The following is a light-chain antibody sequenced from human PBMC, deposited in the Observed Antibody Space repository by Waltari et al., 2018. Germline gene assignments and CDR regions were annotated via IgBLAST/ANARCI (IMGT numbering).Light chain of an antibody. V-gene: IGLV2-23*02. CDR3: WSYAGSTTSVV. Sequence: QSALTQPASVSGSPGPSITIPCTGTSSYVGGYTLVPWYQQYPGKAPKLMIDEVTKRPSGVSNRFSGSKSGNTASLTISGLQAEDEADYYCWSYAGSTTSVVFGGGTKLTVL. CDR2: EVT. CDR1: SSYVGGYTL. J-gene: IGLJ2*01.